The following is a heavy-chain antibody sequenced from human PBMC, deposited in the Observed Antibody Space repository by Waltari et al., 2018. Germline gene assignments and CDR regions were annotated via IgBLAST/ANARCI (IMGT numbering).Heavy chain of an antibody. CDR2: IKRKADGGTT. CDR3: TTGIEYSSSSIYFDS. Sequence: EVQLVESGGGLVKPGESFRLSCAASGFTFINAWFTWSRQAPGKGRGWVGRIKRKADGGTTDYAAAVKGRFTISRDDSKNTLYLQMNSLKAEDTAVYYCTTGIEYSSSSIYFDSWGQGTLVTVSS. V-gene: IGHV3-15*01. D-gene: IGHD6-6*01. J-gene: IGHJ4*02. CDR1: GFTFINAW.